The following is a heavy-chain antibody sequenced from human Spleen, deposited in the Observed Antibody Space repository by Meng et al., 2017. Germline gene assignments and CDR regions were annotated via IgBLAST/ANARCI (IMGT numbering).Heavy chain of an antibody. CDR3: ARDENISAAGKLFGDY. V-gene: IGHV1-2*06. J-gene: IGHJ4*02. Sequence: GRLGQSGAKVKKPGPSVKVSCKPSGYAFTAYYIHWVRQAPGQGLEWMGRIDPNSGVTEYAHKFHGRVTVTGDTSISTAYMELRRLTSDDTAVYYCARDENISAAGKLFGDYWGQGTLVTVSS. D-gene: IGHD6-13*01. CDR1: GYAFTAYY. CDR2: IDPNSGVT.